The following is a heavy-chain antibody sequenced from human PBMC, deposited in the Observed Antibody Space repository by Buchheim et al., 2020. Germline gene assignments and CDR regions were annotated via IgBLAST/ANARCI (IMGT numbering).Heavy chain of an antibody. CDR1: GFTFSSYE. D-gene: IGHD3-22*01. Sequence: EVQLVESGGGLVQPGGSLRLSCAASGFTFSSYEMNWVRQAAGKGLEGVSYISSSGSTIYYADSVKGRFTIFRDNAKNSMYLQMNSLRAEDTAVYYCARDRPYYYDSSGYYTYFDYWGQGTL. J-gene: IGHJ4*02. CDR3: ARDRPYYYDSSGYYTYFDY. CDR2: ISSSGSTI. V-gene: IGHV3-48*03.